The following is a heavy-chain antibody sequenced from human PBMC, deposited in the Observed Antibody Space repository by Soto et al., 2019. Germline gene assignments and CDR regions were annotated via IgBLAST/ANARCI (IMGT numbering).Heavy chain of an antibody. CDR3: ARDYYYDSSVSFDY. CDR2: INAGNGNT. V-gene: IGHV1-3*01. Sequence: ASVKVSCKASGYTFTSYAMHWVRQAPGQRLERIRWINAGNGNTKYSQKFQGRVTITRDTSASTVYMELNSLRSEDTAVYYCARDYYYDSSVSFDYWGQGTLVTVSS. J-gene: IGHJ4*02. CDR1: GYTFTSYA. D-gene: IGHD3-22*01.